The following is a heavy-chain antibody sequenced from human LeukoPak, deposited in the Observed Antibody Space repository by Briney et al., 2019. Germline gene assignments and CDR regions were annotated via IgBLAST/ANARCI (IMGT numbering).Heavy chain of an antibody. J-gene: IGHJ4*02. CDR1: GYTFTGYY. CDR3: ARGSIVATISKGPYYFDY. Sequence: ASVKVSCKASGYTFTGYYMHWVRQAPGQGLEWMGWINPNSGGTNYAQKFQGRVTMTTDTSTSTAYMELRSLRSDDTAVYYCARGSIVATISKGPYYFDYWGQGTLVTVSS. CDR2: INPNSGGT. V-gene: IGHV1-2*02. D-gene: IGHD5-12*01.